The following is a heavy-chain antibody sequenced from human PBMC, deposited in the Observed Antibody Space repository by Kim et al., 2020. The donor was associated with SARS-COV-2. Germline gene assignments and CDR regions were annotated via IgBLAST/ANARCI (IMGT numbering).Heavy chain of an antibody. CDR3: VRDKLEVDAFDI. Sequence: TTYADSVKGQFTMSGDNAKNRVYLQMNSLRGEDTAIYYCVRDKLEVDAFDIWGQGTMVTVSP. D-gene: IGHD3-3*01. V-gene: IGHV3-74*01. CDR2: T. J-gene: IGHJ3*02.